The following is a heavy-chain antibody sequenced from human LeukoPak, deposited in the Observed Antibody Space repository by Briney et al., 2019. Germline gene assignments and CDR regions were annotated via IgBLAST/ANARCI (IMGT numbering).Heavy chain of an antibody. Sequence: SVKVSCKASGGTFSSYAISWVRQAPGQGLEWMGRIIPIFGIANYAQKSQGRVTITADKSTSTAYMELSSLRSEDTAVYYCARVIAAAGTRWFDPWGQGTLVTVSS. CDR3: ARVIAAAGTRWFDP. V-gene: IGHV1-69*04. J-gene: IGHJ5*02. CDR2: IIPIFGIA. CDR1: GGTFSSYA. D-gene: IGHD6-13*01.